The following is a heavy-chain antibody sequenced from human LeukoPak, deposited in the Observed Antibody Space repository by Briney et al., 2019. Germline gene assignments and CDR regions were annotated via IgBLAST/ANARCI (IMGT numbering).Heavy chain of an antibody. Sequence: GSLRLSCAASGFTFSSYAMSWVRQAPGKGLEWVSAISGSGGSTYYADSVKGRFTISKDNSKNTLYLQMNSLRAEDTAVYYCAKDRYCSSTSCRKIHWFDPWGQGTLVTVSS. V-gene: IGHV3-23*01. CDR3: AKDRYCSSTSCRKIHWFDP. D-gene: IGHD2-2*01. CDR2: ISGSGGST. J-gene: IGHJ5*02. CDR1: GFTFSSYA.